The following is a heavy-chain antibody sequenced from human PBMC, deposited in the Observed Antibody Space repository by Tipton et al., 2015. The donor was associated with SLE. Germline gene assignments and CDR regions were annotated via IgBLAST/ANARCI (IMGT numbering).Heavy chain of an antibody. D-gene: IGHD3-22*01. Sequence: TLSLTCTVSGGSISSGSYYWSWIRQPAGKGLEWIGRIYTSGSTNYNPSLKSRVTISVDTSKNQFSLKVSSVTAADTAVYYCARVDYYDSSGTYWYFDLWGRGTLVTVSS. CDR2: IYTSGST. V-gene: IGHV4-61*02. CDR1: GGSISSGSYY. J-gene: IGHJ2*01. CDR3: ARVDYYDSSGTYWYFDL.